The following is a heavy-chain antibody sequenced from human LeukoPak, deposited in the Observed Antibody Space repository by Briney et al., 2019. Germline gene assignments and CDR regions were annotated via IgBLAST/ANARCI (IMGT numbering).Heavy chain of an antibody. CDR1: GFTSSSYA. D-gene: IGHD5-18*01. CDR2: IKQDGSEK. V-gene: IGHV3-7*01. CDR3: ARSPWIQLWLGALYFDY. Sequence: GGSLRLSCAASGFTSSSYAMSWVRQAPGKGLEWVANIKQDGSEKYYVDSVKGRFTISRDNAKNSLYLQMNSLRAEDTAVYYCARSPWIQLWLGALYFDYWGQGTLVTVSS. J-gene: IGHJ4*02.